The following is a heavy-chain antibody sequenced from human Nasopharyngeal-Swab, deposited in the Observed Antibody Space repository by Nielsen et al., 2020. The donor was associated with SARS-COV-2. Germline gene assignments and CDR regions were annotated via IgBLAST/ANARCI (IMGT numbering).Heavy chain of an antibody. Sequence: GESLKISCAASGFTFSSYAMHWVRQAPGKGLEWVAVISYDGSNKYYADSVKGRFTISRDNSKNTLYLQMNSLRAEDTAVYYCARARSGSYYSDFDYWGQGTLVTVSS. CDR1: GFTFSSYA. CDR3: ARARSGSYYSDFDY. CDR2: ISYDGSNK. J-gene: IGHJ4*02. V-gene: IGHV3-30-3*01. D-gene: IGHD3-10*01.